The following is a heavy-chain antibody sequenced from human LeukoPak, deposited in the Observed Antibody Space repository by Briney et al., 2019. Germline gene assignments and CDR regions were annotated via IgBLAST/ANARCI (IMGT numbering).Heavy chain of an antibody. D-gene: IGHD3-3*01. Sequence: SETLSLTCAVYGGSFSGYYWSWIRQPPGKGLEWIGEINHSGSTNYNPSLKSRVTISVDTSKNQFSLKLSSVTAADTAVYYCARGDFWSGYSYCYGMDVWGQGTTVTVSS. CDR2: INHSGST. V-gene: IGHV4-34*01. CDR1: GGSFSGYY. J-gene: IGHJ6*02. CDR3: ARGDFWSGYSYCYGMDV.